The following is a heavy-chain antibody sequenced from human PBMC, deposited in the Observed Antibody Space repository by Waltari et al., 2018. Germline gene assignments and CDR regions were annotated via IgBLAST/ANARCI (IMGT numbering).Heavy chain of an antibody. Sequence: QVQLQQWGAGLLKPSETLSLTFAVYGGSFSGYYWSWIRQPPGKGLEWIGEINHSGSTNYNPSLKSRVTISVDTSKNQFSLKLSSVTAADTAVYYCASEYMSSPWGYWGQGTLVTVSS. CDR2: INHSGST. J-gene: IGHJ4*02. CDR3: ASEYMSSPWGY. CDR1: GGSFSGYY. V-gene: IGHV4-34*01. D-gene: IGHD3-16*01.